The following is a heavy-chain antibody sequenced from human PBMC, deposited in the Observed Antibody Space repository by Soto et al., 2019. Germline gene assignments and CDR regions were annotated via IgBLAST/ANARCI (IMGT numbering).Heavy chain of an antibody. CDR1: GYTFTSYD. CDR2: LYPNSVNT. D-gene: IGHD1-1*01. CDR3: ARTTPYSYYAMDV. J-gene: IGHJ6*02. V-gene: IGHV1-8*01. Sequence: QGQLVQSGAEVKKPGASVKVSCKASGYTFTSYDISWVRQATGQGLEWMGRLYPNSVNTAYAQKFQGRVTMTRNTSISTAYMELSSLRSEDTAVYYCARTTPYSYYAMDVWGQGTTVTVSS.